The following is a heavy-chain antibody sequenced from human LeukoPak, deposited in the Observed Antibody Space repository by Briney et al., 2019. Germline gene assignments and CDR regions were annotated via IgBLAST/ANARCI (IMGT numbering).Heavy chain of an antibody. V-gene: IGHV3-66*01. CDR3: ARGFRSVTTWGYFDY. CDR2: IYSGGGT. D-gene: IGHD4-17*01. Sequence: GGSLRLSCAASGFTVSTNYMSWVRQAPGKGLGWVSLIYSGGGTYYADSVKGRFTISRDNSRNTLSLQMNSLRVDDTAVYYCARGFRSVTTWGYFDYWGQGALVTVSS. CDR1: GFTVSTNY. J-gene: IGHJ4*02.